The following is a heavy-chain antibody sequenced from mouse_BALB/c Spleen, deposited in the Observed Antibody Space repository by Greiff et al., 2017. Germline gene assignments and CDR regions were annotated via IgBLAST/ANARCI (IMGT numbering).Heavy chain of an antibody. CDR1: GFAFSSYD. CDR2: ISSGGGST. V-gene: IGHV5-12-1*01. D-gene: IGHD2-1*01. J-gene: IGHJ2*01. Sequence: EVKLMESGGGLVKPGGSLKLSCAASGFAFSSYDMYWVRQTPEKRLEWVAYISSGGGSTYYPDTVKGRFTISRDNAKNTLYLQMSSLKSEDTAMYDSARLYGNYFDYWGQGTTLTVSS. CDR3: ARLYGNYFDY.